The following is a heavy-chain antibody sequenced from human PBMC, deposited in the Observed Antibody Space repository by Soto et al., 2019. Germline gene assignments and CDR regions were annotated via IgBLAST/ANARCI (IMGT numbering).Heavy chain of an antibody. Sequence: AVPTMGKPTQALTLTCGVSGCSCSSSRNVLVLICQPPGKSLDFLALIYWDDDKRYSPSLKSRLTITKDTSKNQVVLTMTNMDPVDTGTYYCAHSPSRYYYDTSGYPYDTFDIWGQGTMVTV. D-gene: IGHD3-22*01. CDR1: GCSCSSSRNV. CDR2: IYWDDDK. CDR3: AHSPSRYYYDTSGYPYDTFDI. V-gene: IGHV2-5*02. J-gene: IGHJ3*02.